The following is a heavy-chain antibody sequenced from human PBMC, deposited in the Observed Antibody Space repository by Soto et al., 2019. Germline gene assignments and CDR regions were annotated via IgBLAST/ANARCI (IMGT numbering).Heavy chain of an antibody. D-gene: IGHD5-12*01. J-gene: IGHJ5*02. Sequence: SCAASGFTLSTHNMNWVRQAPGRGLEWVSSISTGSSYIYYADSVKGRFTISRDNAQNSLYLQMNSLTVEDTAVYYCARDRDGYNSNWFDPWGRGTLVTVSS. CDR2: ISTGSSYI. CDR3: ARDRDGYNSNWFDP. CDR1: GFTLSTHN. V-gene: IGHV3-21*01.